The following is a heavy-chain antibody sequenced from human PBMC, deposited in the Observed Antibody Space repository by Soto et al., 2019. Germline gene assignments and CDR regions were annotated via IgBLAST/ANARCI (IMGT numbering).Heavy chain of an antibody. CDR1: GSIFGGYG. Sequence: GGSLRLSCAASGSIFGGYGMHWVRQAPGKGLEWVAGIRFDGSNENYADSAKGRFTISRDNSKNMLYLQMNSLSVEDTAVYYCAREGVGATVFFGYFDYWGQGALVTVSS. V-gene: IGHV3-33*01. D-gene: IGHD1-26*01. J-gene: IGHJ4*02. CDR3: AREGVGATVFFGYFDY. CDR2: IRFDGSNE.